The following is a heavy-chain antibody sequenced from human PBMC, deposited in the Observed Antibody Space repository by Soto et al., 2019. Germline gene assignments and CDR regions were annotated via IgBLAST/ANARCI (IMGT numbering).Heavy chain of an antibody. Sequence: GGSLRLSCAASGFTFSNAWMSWVRQAPGKGLEWVGRIKSKTDGGTTDYAAPVKGRFTISRDDSKNTLYLQMNSLKTEDTAVYYCTTCITMVRGVGWFDPWGQGTLVTVSS. CDR1: GFTFSNAW. CDR3: TTCITMVRGVGWFDP. V-gene: IGHV3-15*01. CDR2: IKSKTDGGTT. D-gene: IGHD3-10*01. J-gene: IGHJ5*02.